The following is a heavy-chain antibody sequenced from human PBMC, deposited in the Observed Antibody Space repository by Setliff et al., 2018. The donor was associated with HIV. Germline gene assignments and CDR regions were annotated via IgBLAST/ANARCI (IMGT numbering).Heavy chain of an antibody. CDR1: GGSFNGYY. CDR2: INHSGST. D-gene: IGHD2-15*01. Sequence: PSETLSLTCAVYGGSFNGYYCSWIRQPPGKGLEWIGEINHSGSTNYNPSLKSRVTMSVDKSKNQFSLRLSSVTAADTAVYYCARARRAGRGPKYFQHWGQGTLVTVSS. CDR3: ARARRAGRGPKYFQH. V-gene: IGHV4-34*01. J-gene: IGHJ1*01.